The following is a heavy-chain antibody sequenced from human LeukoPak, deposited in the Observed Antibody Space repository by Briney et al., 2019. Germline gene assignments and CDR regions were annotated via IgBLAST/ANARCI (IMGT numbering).Heavy chain of an antibody. CDR1: GYTFTSYY. Sequence: ASVTVSCKASGYTFTSYYMHWVRQAPGQGLEWMGIINPSGGSTSYAQKFQGRVTMTRDTSTSTVYMELSSLRSEDTAVYYCARDSEIFGSDYRGQGTLVTVSS. V-gene: IGHV1-46*01. CDR2: INPSGGST. J-gene: IGHJ4*02. CDR3: ARDSEIFGSDY. D-gene: IGHD3-3*01.